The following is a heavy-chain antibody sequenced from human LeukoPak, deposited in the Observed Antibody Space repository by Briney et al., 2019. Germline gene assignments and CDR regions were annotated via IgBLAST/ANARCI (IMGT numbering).Heavy chain of an antibody. CDR3: ARECSSTSCTGDYYYGMDV. D-gene: IGHD2-2*01. CDR2: IIPIFGTA. CDR1: GGTFSSYA. J-gene: IGHJ6*02. V-gene: IGHV1-69*13. Sequence: ASVKVSCKASGGTFSSYAISWVRQAPGQGLEWMGGIIPIFGTANYAQKFQGRVTITADESTSTAYMELSSLRSEDTAVYYCARECSSTSCTGDYYYGMDVWGQGTTVTVSS.